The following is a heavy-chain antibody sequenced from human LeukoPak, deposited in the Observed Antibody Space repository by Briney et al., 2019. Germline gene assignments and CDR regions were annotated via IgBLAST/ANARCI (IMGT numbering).Heavy chain of an antibody. CDR1: GFSFNDYA. V-gene: IGHV3-9*01. CDR2: INWNSGSI. CDR3: AKDRLELRDYFYGMDV. D-gene: IGHD1-7*01. Sequence: PGGPLRLSCAVSGFSFNDYAMHGVRQAPGKGRKWVSGINWNSGSIGYAHSVKGRFTISRDNDKNSLYLQMTSLRTEDTALYYCAKDRLELRDYFYGMDVWGQGTTVTVSS. J-gene: IGHJ6*02.